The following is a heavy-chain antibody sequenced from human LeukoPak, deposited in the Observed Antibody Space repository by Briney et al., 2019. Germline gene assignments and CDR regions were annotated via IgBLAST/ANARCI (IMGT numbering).Heavy chain of an antibody. CDR1: GYTLTELS. Sequence: ASVKVTCKVSGYTLTELSMHWVRQAPGKGLEWMGGFDPEDGETIYAQKFQGRVTMTEDTSTDTAYMELSNLRSEDTAVYYCGTAWNDGDDAFDIWGQGTMVTVSS. V-gene: IGHV1-24*01. D-gene: IGHD1-1*01. CDR2: FDPEDGET. CDR3: GTAWNDGDDAFDI. J-gene: IGHJ3*02.